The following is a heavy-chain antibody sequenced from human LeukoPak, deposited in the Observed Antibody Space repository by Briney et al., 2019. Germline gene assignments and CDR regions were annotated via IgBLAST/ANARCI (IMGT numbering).Heavy chain of an antibody. V-gene: IGHV3-23*01. CDR3: AKDSCASTSCYWDY. D-gene: IGHD2-2*01. J-gene: IGHJ4*02. CDR1: GFSFSTYA. CDR2: ISGSGGAT. Sequence: PGGSLTLSCAASGFSFSTYAMNWVHQSPGKGLEWLSVISGSGGATYYADSVKGRFTISRDNSKNTLYLQMNSLTAEDTAIYYCAKDSCASTSCYWDYWGQGTLVTVSS.